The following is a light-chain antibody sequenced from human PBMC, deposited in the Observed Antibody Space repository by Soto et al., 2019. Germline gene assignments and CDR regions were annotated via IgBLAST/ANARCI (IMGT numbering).Light chain of an antibody. V-gene: IGKV1-5*03. CDR3: QQYNNYPYT. CDR1: QSIGSW. Sequence: DIQMTQSPSTLSASVGDRVIITCRASQSIGSWLAWYQQKPGKAPKLLIYEASNLESGVPSRFSGSESGTEFTLTISSLQPDDFATYYCQQYNNYPYTFGQGTKLEIK. J-gene: IGKJ2*01. CDR2: EAS.